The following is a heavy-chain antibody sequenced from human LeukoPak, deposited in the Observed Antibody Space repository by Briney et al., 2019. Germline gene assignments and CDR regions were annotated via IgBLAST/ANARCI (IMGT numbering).Heavy chain of an antibody. Sequence: GGSLRLSCAASGFTFSSYSMNWVRQAPGKGLEWVSSISSSSSYIYYADSLKGRFTISRDNAKNSLYLQMNSLRAEDTAVYYCARALAAAGTSAFDIWGQGTMVTVSS. CDR3: ARALAAAGTSAFDI. V-gene: IGHV3-21*01. CDR1: GFTFSSYS. D-gene: IGHD6-13*01. J-gene: IGHJ3*02. CDR2: ISSSSSYI.